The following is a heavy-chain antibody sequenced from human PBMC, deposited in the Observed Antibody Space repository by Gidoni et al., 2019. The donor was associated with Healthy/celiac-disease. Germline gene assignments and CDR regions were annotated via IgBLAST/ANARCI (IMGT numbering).Heavy chain of an antibody. CDR3: ARDMRLGNFDY. D-gene: IGHD6-19*01. CDR2: ISSSSSTI. CDR1: GFTFSSYS. V-gene: IGHV3-48*04. Sequence: EVQLVESGGGLVQPGGSLRLSCAASGFTFSSYSMNWVRQAPGKGLEWVSYISSSSSTIYYADSVKGRFTISRDNAKNSLYLQMNSLRAEDTAVYYCARDMRLGNFDYWGQGTLVTVSS. J-gene: IGHJ4*02.